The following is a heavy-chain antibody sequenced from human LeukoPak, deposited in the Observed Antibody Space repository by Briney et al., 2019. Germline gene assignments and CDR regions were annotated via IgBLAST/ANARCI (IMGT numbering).Heavy chain of an antibody. J-gene: IGHJ2*01. CDR1: GDSITSSDHY. CDR3: ARHLYYSASAFWYIDL. Sequence: SETLSLTCTLSGDSITSSDHYWVWIRQSPGKGLEWIGSVSHSGNTYYKSSLRSRLTVPLATSKNEFSLILTSVTAADTAEYYCARHLYYSASAFWYIDLWGRGTLVIVSP. D-gene: IGHD3-10*01. CDR2: VSHSGNT. V-gene: IGHV4-39*01.